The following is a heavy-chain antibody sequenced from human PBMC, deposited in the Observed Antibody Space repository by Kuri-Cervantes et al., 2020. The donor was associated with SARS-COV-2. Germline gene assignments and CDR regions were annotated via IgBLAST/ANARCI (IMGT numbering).Heavy chain of an antibody. D-gene: IGHD4-17*01. CDR1: GFTVSSNY. CDR3: AREGETVTTSLTYWYFDL. V-gene: IGHV3-66*02. CDR2: IYSGGST. J-gene: IGHJ2*01. Sequence: LSLTCAASGFTVSSNYMSWVRQAPGKGLEWVSVIYSGGSTYYADSVKGRFTISRDNSKNTLYLQMNSLRAEDTAVYYCAREGETVTTSLTYWYFDLWGRGTLVTVSS.